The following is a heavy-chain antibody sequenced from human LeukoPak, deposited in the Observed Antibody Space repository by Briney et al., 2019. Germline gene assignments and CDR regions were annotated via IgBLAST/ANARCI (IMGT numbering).Heavy chain of an antibody. CDR3: ARHGRDPI. CDR1: GGSISSSSYY. J-gene: IGHJ3*02. D-gene: IGHD3/OR15-3a*01. CDR2: IYYSGST. V-gene: IGHV4-39*01. Sequence: PSETLSLTCTVSGGSISSSSYYWGWIRQPPGKGLEWIGSIYYSGSTYYNPSLKSRVTISVDTSKNQFSLKLSSVTAADTAVYYCARHGRDPIWGQGTMVTVSS.